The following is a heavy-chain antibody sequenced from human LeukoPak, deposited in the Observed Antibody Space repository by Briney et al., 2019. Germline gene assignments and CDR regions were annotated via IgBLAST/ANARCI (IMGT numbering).Heavy chain of an antibody. V-gene: IGHV1-69*13. Sequence: AVKVSCKASGYTFTDYYMHWVRQAPGQGLEWMGGIIPIFGTANYAQKFQGRVTITADESTSTAYMELSSLRSEDTAVYYCARDLGVDYGSGSYYNFRLDYWGQGTLVTVSS. CDR1: GYTFTDYY. D-gene: IGHD3-10*01. CDR3: ARDLGVDYGSGSYYNFRLDY. CDR2: IIPIFGTA. J-gene: IGHJ4*02.